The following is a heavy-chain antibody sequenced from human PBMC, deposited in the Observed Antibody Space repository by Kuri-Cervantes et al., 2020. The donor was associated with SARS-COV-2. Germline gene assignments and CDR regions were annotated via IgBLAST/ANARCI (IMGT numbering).Heavy chain of an antibody. CDR1: GYTFTGYY. D-gene: IGHD7-27*01. V-gene: IGHV1-2*02. J-gene: IGHJ4*02. CDR3: ARGNGDWGLDY. CDR2: INPNSGGT. Sequence: SVNVSCKASGYTFTGYYMHWVRQAPGQGLEWMGWINPNSGGTNHAQKFQGRVTMTRDTSISTAYMELSRLRSDDTAVYYCARGNGDWGLDYWGQGTLVTVSS.